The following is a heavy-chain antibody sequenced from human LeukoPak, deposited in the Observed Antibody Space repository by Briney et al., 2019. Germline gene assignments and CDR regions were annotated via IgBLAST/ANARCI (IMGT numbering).Heavy chain of an antibody. D-gene: IGHD1-26*01. Sequence: GRSLRLSCTASGFTFSSYGMHWVRQAPGRGLEWVTIISYDGSNYYYADSVKGRFTISRDNSKNTLYLQMNSLRAEDTAVYYCAKHPGDFTGIVDYYYMDVWGKGTTVTVSS. V-gene: IGHV3-30*18. CDR2: ISYDGSNY. CDR1: GFTFSSYG. CDR3: AKHPGDFTGIVDYYYMDV. J-gene: IGHJ6*03.